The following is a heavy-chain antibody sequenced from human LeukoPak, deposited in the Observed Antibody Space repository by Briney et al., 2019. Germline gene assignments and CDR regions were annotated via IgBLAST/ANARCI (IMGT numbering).Heavy chain of an antibody. Sequence: GASVKVSCKASGGTFTTYAINWIRQAPGQGLEWMGLIIPRLGTSNYAQKFQGRVTFTADKSTSTAYVDLSSLRSEDTAVYYCAIPGRSSRDHDSGGFDSWGQGTLVTVSS. J-gene: IGHJ4*02. CDR2: IIPRLGTS. CDR1: GGTFTTYA. V-gene: IGHV1-69*10. D-gene: IGHD3-10*01. CDR3: AIPGRSSRDHDSGGFDS.